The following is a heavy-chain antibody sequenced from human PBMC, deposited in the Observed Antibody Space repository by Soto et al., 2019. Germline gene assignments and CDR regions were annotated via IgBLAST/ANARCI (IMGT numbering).Heavy chain of an antibody. Sequence: SETLSLTCAVYGGSFSGYYWSWIRQPPGKGLEWIGEINHSGSTNYNPSLKSRVTISVDPSKNQFSLNLSSVTAADTAVYYSARNDPTSYYYGSVSYPNWLDPWVQVTLVTVSS. CDR2: INHSGST. V-gene: IGHV4-34*01. J-gene: IGHJ5*02. CDR1: GGSFSGYY. CDR3: ARNDPTSYYYGSVSYPNWLDP. D-gene: IGHD3-10*01.